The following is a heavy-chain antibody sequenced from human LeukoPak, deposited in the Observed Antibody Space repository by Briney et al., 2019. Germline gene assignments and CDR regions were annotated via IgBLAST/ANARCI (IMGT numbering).Heavy chain of an antibody. Sequence: GASVKVSCKASGCTFTSYGISWVRQAPGQGLEWMGWISAYNGNTNYAQKLQGRVTMTTDTSTSTAYMELRSLRSDDTAVYYCAREAYYYGSGSYYNVSGMDVWGQGTTVTVSS. D-gene: IGHD3-10*01. CDR3: AREAYYYGSGSYYNVSGMDV. J-gene: IGHJ6*02. V-gene: IGHV1-18*01. CDR1: GCTFTSYG. CDR2: ISAYNGNT.